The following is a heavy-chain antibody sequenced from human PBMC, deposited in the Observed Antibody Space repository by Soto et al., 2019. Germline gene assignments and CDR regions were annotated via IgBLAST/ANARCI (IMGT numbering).Heavy chain of an antibody. V-gene: IGHV3-30-3*01. CDR2: ISYDGSNK. CDR3: ARDLDYYDSSGYQGAGYGMDV. D-gene: IGHD3-22*01. Sequence: LRLSCAASGFTFSSYAMHWVRQAPGKGLEWVAVISYDGSNKYYADSVKGRFTISRDNSKNTLYLQMNSLRAEDTAVYYCARDLDYYDSSGYQGAGYGMDVWGQGTTVTVSS. J-gene: IGHJ6*02. CDR1: GFTFSSYA.